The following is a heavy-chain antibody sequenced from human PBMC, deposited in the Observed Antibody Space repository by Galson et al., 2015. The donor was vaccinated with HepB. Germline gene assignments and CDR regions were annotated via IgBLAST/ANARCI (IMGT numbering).Heavy chain of an antibody. Sequence: CAISGDSVSSNSAAWNWIRQSPSRGLEWLGRTYYRFKWYNDYAVSVKSRITINPDTSKNQFSLQLNSVTPEDTAVYYCARDQWMTRSSGTLFDYWGQGTLVTVSS. V-gene: IGHV6-1*01. CDR1: GDSVSSNSAA. CDR3: ARDQWMTRSSGTLFDY. J-gene: IGHJ4*02. D-gene: IGHD3-10*01. CDR2: TYYRFKWYN.